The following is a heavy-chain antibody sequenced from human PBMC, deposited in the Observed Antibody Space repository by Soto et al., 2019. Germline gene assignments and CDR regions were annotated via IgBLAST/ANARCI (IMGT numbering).Heavy chain of an antibody. CDR1: GGSISSSYY. CDR3: ARRYGSAFDF. D-gene: IGHD3-10*01. V-gene: IGHV4-61*01. CDR2: IYYSGST. J-gene: IGHJ3*01. Sequence: SETLSLTCTVSGGSISSSYYWSWIRQPPGKELEWIGYIYYSGSTNYNPSLKSRVTISVDTSKNQFSLKLSSVTAADTAVYYCARRYGSAFDFWGQGTMVTVSS.